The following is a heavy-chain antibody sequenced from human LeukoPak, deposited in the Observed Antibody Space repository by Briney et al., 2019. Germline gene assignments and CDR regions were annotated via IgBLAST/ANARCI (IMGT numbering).Heavy chain of an antibody. D-gene: IGHD5-12*01. Sequence: GGSLRLSCVASGFTFSNYAMSWVRQAPGXXXDWISSISLSSGRTYYEDSVKGRFTISRDNSKNTLYLQMNSLRAEDTAVYYCAKDESGYDRGDFDYWGQGTLVTVSS. CDR3: AKDESGYDRGDFDY. V-gene: IGHV3-23*01. J-gene: IGHJ4*02. CDR1: GFTFSNYA. CDR2: ISLSSGRT.